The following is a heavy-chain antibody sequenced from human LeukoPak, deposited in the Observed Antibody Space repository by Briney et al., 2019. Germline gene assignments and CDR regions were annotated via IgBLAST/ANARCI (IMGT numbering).Heavy chain of an antibody. CDR1: GYTFTSYG. Sequence: ASVKVSCKASGYTFTSYGISWVRQAPGQGLEWMGWISAYNGNTNYAQKLQGRVTMTRNTSISTAYMELSSLRSEDTAVYYCARVYCGGDCPDAFDIWGQGTMVTVSS. J-gene: IGHJ3*02. D-gene: IGHD2-21*02. CDR2: ISAYNGNT. V-gene: IGHV1-18*01. CDR3: ARVYCGGDCPDAFDI.